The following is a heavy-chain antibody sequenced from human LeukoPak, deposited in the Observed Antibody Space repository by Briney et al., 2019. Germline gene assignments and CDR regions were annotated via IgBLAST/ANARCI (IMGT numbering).Heavy chain of an antibody. V-gene: IGHV1-69*05. J-gene: IGHJ4*02. CDR1: GGTFSSYA. CDR2: IIPIFGTA. D-gene: IGHD3-22*01. Sequence: GSSVKVSCKASGGTFSSYAISWVRQAPGQGLEWMGGIIPIFGTANYAQKFQGRVTITTDESTSTAYMELSSLRSEDTAVYYCARVIGPPLDSSGYESLGGGYYFDYWGQGTLVTVSS. CDR3: ARVIGPPLDSSGYESLGGGYYFDY.